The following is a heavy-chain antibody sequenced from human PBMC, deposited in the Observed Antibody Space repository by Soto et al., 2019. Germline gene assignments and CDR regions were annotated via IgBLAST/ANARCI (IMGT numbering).Heavy chain of an antibody. V-gene: IGHV6-1*01. CDR1: GDSVSSVSVA. D-gene: IGHD1-7*01. CDR2: TCYRSKWYN. J-gene: IGHJ6*03. CDR3: AREGIPNYSHMDV. Sequence: PSQTLSLTCAISGDSVSSVSVAWSWIRQSPSRGLEWLGRTCYRSKWYNDYAVSVKSRIIIKPDTSKNQFSLQLNSVTPDDTGVYYCAREGIPNYSHMDVWGKGTAVPVSS.